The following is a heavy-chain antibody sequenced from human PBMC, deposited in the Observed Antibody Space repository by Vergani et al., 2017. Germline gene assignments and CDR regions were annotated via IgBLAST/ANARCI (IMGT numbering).Heavy chain of an antibody. J-gene: IGHJ4*02. Sequence: EVQLVETGGGLIQPGGSLRLSCAASGFTVSSNYMSWVRQAPGKGLEWVSVIYSGGSTYYAASVKGRFTISRDNSKNTLYLQMNSLRAEDTAVYYCARACYSGSDYDDYWGQGTLVTVSS. D-gene: IGHD1-26*01. CDR3: ARACYSGSDYDDY. CDR2: IYSGGST. CDR1: GFTVSSNY. V-gene: IGHV3-53*02.